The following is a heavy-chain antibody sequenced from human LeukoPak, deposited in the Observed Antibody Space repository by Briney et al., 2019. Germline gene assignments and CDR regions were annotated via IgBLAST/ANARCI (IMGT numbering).Heavy chain of an antibody. CDR3: ARDGLGSAFDY. CDR1: GFTFSSYW. V-gene: IGHV3-7*01. D-gene: IGHD3/OR15-3a*01. J-gene: IGHJ4*02. Sequence: AGGSLRLSCAASGFTFSSYWMTWVRQAPGKGLEWVANIKQDESEEYYVDSVKGRFTISRDNAKNSLYLQMDSLRAGDTAVYYCARDGLGSAFDYWGQGTLVTVSS. CDR2: IKQDESEE.